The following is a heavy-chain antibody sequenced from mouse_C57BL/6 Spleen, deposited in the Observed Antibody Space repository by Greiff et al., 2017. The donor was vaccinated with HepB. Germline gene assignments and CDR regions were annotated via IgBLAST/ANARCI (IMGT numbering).Heavy chain of an antibody. V-gene: IGHV5-4*01. D-gene: IGHD2-5*01. J-gene: IGHJ3*01. CDR1: GFTFSSYA. Sequence: EVKLVESGGGLVKPGGSLKLSCAASGFTFSSYAMSWVRQTPEKRLECVATISDGGSYTYYPDNVKGRFTISRDNAKNNLYLQMSHLKSEDTAMYYCARDDGLSGSNYVWFADWGQGTLVTVSA. CDR2: ISDGGSYT. CDR3: ARDDGLSGSNYVWFAD.